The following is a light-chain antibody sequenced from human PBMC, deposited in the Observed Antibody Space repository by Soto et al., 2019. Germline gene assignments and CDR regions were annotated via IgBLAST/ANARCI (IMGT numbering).Light chain of an antibody. V-gene: IGKV1-5*03. J-gene: IGKJ1*01. CDR1: QSISSW. CDR2: KAS. Sequence: DVQMTQSPSTLSASVGDRVTITCRASQSISSWLAWYQQKPGKAPKLLIYKASTLESGVPSNFSGSGSGTEFTLTISSLQPEDFATYYCQQYNSYPWTFSQGTTV. CDR3: QQYNSYPWT.